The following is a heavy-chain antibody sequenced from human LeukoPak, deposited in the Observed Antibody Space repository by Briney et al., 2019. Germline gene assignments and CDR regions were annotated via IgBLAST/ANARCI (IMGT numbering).Heavy chain of an antibody. CDR3: TRGGDYGSGSYYFFDY. CDR2: IKQDGSET. V-gene: IGHV3-7*01. J-gene: IGHJ4*02. CDR1: GFTSSSYW. Sequence: GGSLRLSCAASGFTSSSYWMSWVRQAPGKGLEWVANIKQDGSETYYVGSVTGRFTLYRDNAKNSLYLQMNRLIAEETAVYSRTRGGDYGSGSYYFFDYWGEGTLVTVAS. D-gene: IGHD3-10*01.